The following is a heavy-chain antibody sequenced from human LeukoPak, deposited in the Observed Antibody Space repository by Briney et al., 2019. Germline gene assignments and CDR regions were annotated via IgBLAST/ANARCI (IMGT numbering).Heavy chain of an antibody. J-gene: IGHJ6*03. V-gene: IGHV1-8*01. CDR3: ARRGYSYGGYYYYYYMDV. CDR2: MNPNSGNT. CDR1: GYTFTSFD. Sequence: ASVKVSCKASGYTFTSFDINWVRQATGQGLEWMGWMNPNSGNTGYAQKFQGRVTITRNTSISTAYMELSSLRSEDTAVYYCARRGYSYGGYYYYYYMDVWGKGTTVTVSS. D-gene: IGHD5-18*01.